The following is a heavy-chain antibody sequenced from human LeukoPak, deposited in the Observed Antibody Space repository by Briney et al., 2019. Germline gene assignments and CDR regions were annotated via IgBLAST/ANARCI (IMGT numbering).Heavy chain of an antibody. V-gene: IGHV5-10-1*01. CDR3: ARQDYYDSSGYYYDY. Sequence: GESLKISGKGSGYSFTSYWISWVRQMPGKGLEWMGRIDPSDSYTNYSPSFQGHVTISADKSISTAYLQWSSLKASDTAMYYCARQDYYDSSGYYYDYWGQGTLVTVSS. CDR1: GYSFTSYW. D-gene: IGHD3-22*01. CDR2: IDPSDSYT. J-gene: IGHJ4*02.